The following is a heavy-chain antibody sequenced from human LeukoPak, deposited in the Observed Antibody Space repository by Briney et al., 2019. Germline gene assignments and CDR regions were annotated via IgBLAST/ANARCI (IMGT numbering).Heavy chain of an antibody. CDR1: GFTVSSNY. V-gene: IGHV3-53*01. D-gene: IGHD4-23*01. J-gene: IGHJ5*02. CDR2: IYSGGST. Sequence: GSLRLSCAASGFTVSSNYVSWVRQAPGKGLEWVSVIYSGGSTYYADSVKGRFTISRDNSKNTLYLQMNSLRAEDTAVYYCARDRTYGGNSAWGQGTLVTVSS. CDR3: ARDRTYGGNSA.